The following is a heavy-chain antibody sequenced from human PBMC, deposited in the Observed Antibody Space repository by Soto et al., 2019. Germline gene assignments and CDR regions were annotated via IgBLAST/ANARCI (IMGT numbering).Heavy chain of an antibody. Sequence: GGSLRLSCTASGFTFGDYAMSWFRQAPGKGLEWVGFIRSKAYGGTTEYAASVKGRFTTSRDDSKSIAYLQMNSLKTEDTAVYYCTRYNGGDYSDYWGQGTLVTVSS. V-gene: IGHV3-49*03. D-gene: IGHD1-20*01. CDR1: GFTFGDYA. CDR3: TRYNGGDYSDY. CDR2: IRSKAYGGTT. J-gene: IGHJ4*02.